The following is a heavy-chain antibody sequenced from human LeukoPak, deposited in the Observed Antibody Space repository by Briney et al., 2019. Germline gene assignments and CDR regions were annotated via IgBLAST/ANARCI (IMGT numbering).Heavy chain of an antibody. Sequence: GGSLRLSCAASGFSFNTYWMHWVRQVPGKGLEWVSAISGSGGSTYYADSVKGRFTISRDNSKNTLYLQMNSLRAEDTAVYYCAKMRLEMATISLIDYWGQGTLVTVSS. CDR1: GFSFNTYW. V-gene: IGHV3-23*01. CDR2: ISGSGGST. D-gene: IGHD5-24*01. CDR3: AKMRLEMATISLIDY. J-gene: IGHJ4*02.